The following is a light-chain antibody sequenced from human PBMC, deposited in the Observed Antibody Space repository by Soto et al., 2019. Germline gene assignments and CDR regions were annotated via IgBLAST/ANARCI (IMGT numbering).Light chain of an antibody. J-gene: IGLJ2*01. Sequence: QSVLTQPPSASGTPGQRVTISCSGTSSNIGSNTVNWYQQLPRTAPKVLIYSNNQRPSGVADRFSGSNSGTSASLAISGLQSEYEADYYCAAWDDSLNGPGFGGGTKLTVL. CDR1: SSNIGSNT. V-gene: IGLV1-44*01. CDR2: SNN. CDR3: AAWDDSLNGPG.